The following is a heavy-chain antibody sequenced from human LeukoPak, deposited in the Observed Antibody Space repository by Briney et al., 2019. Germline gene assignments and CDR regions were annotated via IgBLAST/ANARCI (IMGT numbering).Heavy chain of an antibody. CDR1: GGSISSSNW. CDR2: IYHSGST. D-gene: IGHD3-10*01. CDR3: SRVGLYYSRAYYVDF. V-gene: IGHV4-4*02. Sequence: SGTLSLTCAVSGGSISSSNWWSWVRQPPGKGLEWIGEIYHSGSTNYNPSLKSRVTISVDKSKNQFSPKLSSVTAADTAVYYCSRVGLYYSRAYYVDFWGQGTLVTVSS. J-gene: IGHJ4*02.